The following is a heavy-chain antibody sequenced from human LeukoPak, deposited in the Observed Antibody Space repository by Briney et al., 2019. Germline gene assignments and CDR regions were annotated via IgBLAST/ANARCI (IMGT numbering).Heavy chain of an antibody. CDR3: AKDMDYYGSGPFDY. D-gene: IGHD3-10*01. V-gene: IGHV3-9*01. CDR1: GFTFDDYA. CDR2: ISWNSGSI. Sequence: GGSLRHSCAASGFTFDDYAMHWVRQAPGKGLEWVTGISWNSGSIGYADSVKGRFTISRDNAKNSLYLQMNSLRAEDTALYYCAKDMDYYGSGPFDYWGQGTLVTVSS. J-gene: IGHJ4*02.